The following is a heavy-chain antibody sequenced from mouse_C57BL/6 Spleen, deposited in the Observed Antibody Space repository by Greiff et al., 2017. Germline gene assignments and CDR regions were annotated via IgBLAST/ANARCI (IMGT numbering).Heavy chain of an antibody. V-gene: IGHV1-64*01. J-gene: IGHJ2*01. D-gene: IGHD1-1*01. Sequence: VQLQQPGAELVKPGASVKLSCKASGYTFTSYWMHWVKQRPGQGLEWIGMIHPNSGSTNYNEKFKSKVTLTVDKSSSTAYMQLSSLTSEDSAVYYCAREVSTYFDYWGQGTTLTVSS. CDR1: GYTFTSYW. CDR3: AREVSTYFDY. CDR2: IHPNSGST.